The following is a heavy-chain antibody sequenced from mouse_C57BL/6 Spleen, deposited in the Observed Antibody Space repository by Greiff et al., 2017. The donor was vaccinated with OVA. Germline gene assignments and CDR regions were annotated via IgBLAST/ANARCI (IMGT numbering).Heavy chain of an antibody. V-gene: IGHV1-64*01. CDR3: ARGDYDGEFDY. D-gene: IGHD2-4*01. CDR1: GYTFTSYW. CDR2: IHPTSGST. J-gene: IGHJ2*01. Sequence: VQLQQPGAELVKPGASVKLSCKASGYTFTSYWMHWVKQRPGQGLEWIGMIHPTSGSTNYNEKFKSKATLTVDKSSSTAYMQLSSLTFEDSAVYYCARGDYDGEFDYWGQGTTLTVSS.